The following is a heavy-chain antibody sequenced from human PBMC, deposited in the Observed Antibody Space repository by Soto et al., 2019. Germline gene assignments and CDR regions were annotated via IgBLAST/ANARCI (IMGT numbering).Heavy chain of an antibody. J-gene: IGHJ5*02. CDR1: GGSISSSNW. CDR2: IYHSGST. V-gene: IGHV4-4*02. CDR3: ARVIPKGYCSSTSCYKQNWFDP. D-gene: IGHD2-2*02. Sequence: SETLSLTCAVSGGSISSSNWWSWVRQPPGKGLEWIGEIYHSGSTYYNPSLKSRVTISVDTSKNQFSLKLSSVTAADTAVYYCARVIPKGYCSSTSCYKQNWFDPWGQGTLVTVSS.